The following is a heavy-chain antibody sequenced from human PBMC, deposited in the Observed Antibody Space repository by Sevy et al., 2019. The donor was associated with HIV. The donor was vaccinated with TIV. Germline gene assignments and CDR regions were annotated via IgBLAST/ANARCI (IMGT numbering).Heavy chain of an antibody. CDR2: IWYDGTIK. V-gene: IGHV3-33*08. Sequence: GGSLRLSCAASGFTFSSYVMHWVRQAPGKGLEWVALIWYDGTIKYYADTVKGRVTISRDNSKDTLFLQMNRLTPEDRVVYYCARGGGDCGGDCYSIDYWGQGALVTVSS. J-gene: IGHJ4*02. CDR1: GFTFSSYV. CDR3: ARGGGDCGGDCYSIDY. D-gene: IGHD2-21*02.